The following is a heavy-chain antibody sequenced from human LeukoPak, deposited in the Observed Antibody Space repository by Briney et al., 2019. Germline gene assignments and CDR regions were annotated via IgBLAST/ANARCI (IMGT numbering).Heavy chain of an antibody. CDR1: GGSFSGYY. CDR2: INHSGST. CDR3: ARQKILRYFDRYYFDY. J-gene: IGHJ4*02. D-gene: IGHD3-9*01. Sequence: PSETLSLTCAVYGGSFSGYYWSWVRQPPGKGVEWIGEINHSGSTNYNPSLKSRVTISVDTSKNQFSLKLSSVTAADTAVYYCARQKILRYFDRYYFDYWGQGTLVTVSS. V-gene: IGHV4-34*01.